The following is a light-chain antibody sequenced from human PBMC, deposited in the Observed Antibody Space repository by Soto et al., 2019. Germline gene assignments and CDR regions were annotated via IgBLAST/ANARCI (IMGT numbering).Light chain of an antibody. V-gene: IGKV3-20*01. Sequence: EIVLTQSPGTLSLSPGERATLSCRASQSVNSSYLAWYQQKPGQAPRLLIYGASSKATGIPDRFSGSGSGTDFTLTISRLEPEDFAVYYCPQYGSSPLTFGGGTKVEIK. CDR3: PQYGSSPLT. J-gene: IGKJ4*01. CDR2: GAS. CDR1: QSVNSSY.